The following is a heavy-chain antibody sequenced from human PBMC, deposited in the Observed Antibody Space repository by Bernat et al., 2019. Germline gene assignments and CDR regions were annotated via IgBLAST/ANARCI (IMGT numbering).Heavy chain of an antibody. CDR1: GGTLGSYA. Sequence: QVQLVQSGAEVKKAGASVEVSCKASGGTLGSYAISWVRQAPGPGLDGMGGIIPIFGTANYAQKCQGRVTITADKSTSTAYMELSSLRSEDTAVYYCARERVDTAMVTFYYYYGMDVWGQGTTVTVSS. D-gene: IGHD5-18*01. CDR2: IIPIFGTA. J-gene: IGHJ6*02. V-gene: IGHV1-69*06. CDR3: ARERVDTAMVTFYYYYGMDV.